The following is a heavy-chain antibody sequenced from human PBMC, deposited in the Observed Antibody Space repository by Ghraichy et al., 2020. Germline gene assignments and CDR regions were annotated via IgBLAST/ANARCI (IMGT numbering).Heavy chain of an antibody. J-gene: IGHJ4*02. CDR2: IYYSGST. Sequence: SETLSLTCTVSGGSISSYYWSWIRQPPGKGLEWIGYIYYSGSTNYNPSLKSRVTISVDTSKNQFSLKLSSVTAADTAVYYCARGGKWGSSSWDYWGQGTLVTVSS. CDR3: ARGGKWGSSSWDY. D-gene: IGHD6-13*01. CDR1: GGSISSYY. V-gene: IGHV4-59*01.